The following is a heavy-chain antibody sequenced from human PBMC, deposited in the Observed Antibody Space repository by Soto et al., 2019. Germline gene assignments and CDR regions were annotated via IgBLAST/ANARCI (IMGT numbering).Heavy chain of an antibody. Sequence: PGGSLRLSCAASGFMFSNYWMTWVRQAPGKGLEWVANIKQDETEKYYADSVKGRFTISRDNSKNTLYLQMNSLRAEDTAVYYCAKTAIAVAGPEYFQHWGQGTLVTVSS. CDR2: IKQDETEK. CDR3: AKTAIAVAGPEYFQH. CDR1: GFMFSNYW. V-gene: IGHV3-7*03. J-gene: IGHJ1*01. D-gene: IGHD6-19*01.